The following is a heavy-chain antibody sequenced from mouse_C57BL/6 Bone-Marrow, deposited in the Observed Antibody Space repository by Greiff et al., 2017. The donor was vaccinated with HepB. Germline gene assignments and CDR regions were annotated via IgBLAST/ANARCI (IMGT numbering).Heavy chain of an antibody. CDR2: IYPGSGST. Sequence: QVHVKQPGAELVKPGASVKMSCKASGYTFTSYWITWVKQRPGQGLEWIGDIYPGSGSTNYNEKFKSKATLTVDTSSSTAYMQLSSLTSEDSAVYYCARRGAYDSFAYWGQGTLVTVSA. V-gene: IGHV1-55*01. CDR1: GYTFTSYW. D-gene: IGHD2-4*01. CDR3: ARRGAYDSFAY. J-gene: IGHJ3*01.